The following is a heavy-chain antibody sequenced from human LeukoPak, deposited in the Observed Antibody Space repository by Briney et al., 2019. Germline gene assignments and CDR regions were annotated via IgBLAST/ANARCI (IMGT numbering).Heavy chain of an antibody. CDR2: ISYDGSNK. CDR1: GFTFSSYG. CDR3: ARDSRVATVTNFDY. D-gene: IGHD4-17*01. V-gene: IGHV3-30*03. Sequence: GGSLRLSCAASGFTFSSYGMHWVRQAPGKGLEWVAVISYDGSNKYYADSVKGRFTISRDNAKNSLYLQMNSLRAEDTAVYYCARDSRVATVTNFDYWGQGTLVTVSS. J-gene: IGHJ4*02.